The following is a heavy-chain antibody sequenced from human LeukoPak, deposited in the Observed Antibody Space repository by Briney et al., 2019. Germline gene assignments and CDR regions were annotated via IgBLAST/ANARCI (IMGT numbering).Heavy chain of an antibody. J-gene: IGHJ4*02. V-gene: IGHV3-30*02. CDR1: GFTFSSYG. CDR2: IRYDGSNK. Sequence: GGSLRLSCAASGFTFSSYGMHWVRLAPGKGLEWVAFIRYDGSNKYYADSVKGRFTISRDNSKNTLYLQMNSLRAEDTAVYYCAKDRGYSSRCLDYWGQGTLVTVSS. CDR3: AKDRGYSSRCLDY. D-gene: IGHD5-18*01.